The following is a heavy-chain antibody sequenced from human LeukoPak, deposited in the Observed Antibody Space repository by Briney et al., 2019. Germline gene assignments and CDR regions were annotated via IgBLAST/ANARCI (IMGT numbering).Heavy chain of an antibody. CDR1: GFTVSTNY. D-gene: IGHD3-9*01. CDR2: IYSDTDT. V-gene: IGHV3-66*01. J-gene: IGHJ4*02. CDR3: ARDRLHYDSLTGYPAD. Sequence: PGGSLRLSCAASGFTVSTNYMSWVRQAPGKGLEWVSLIYSDTDTHYADSVKGRFTISRDNSKNTLYLQMNSLRAEDTAVYYCARDRLHYDSLTGYPADWGQGTLVTVSS.